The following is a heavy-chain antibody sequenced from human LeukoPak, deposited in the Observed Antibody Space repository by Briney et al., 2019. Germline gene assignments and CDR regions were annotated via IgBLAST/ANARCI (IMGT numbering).Heavy chain of an antibody. V-gene: IGHV1-2*02. Sequence: ASVKVSCKASGYTFTGYYMHWVRQAPGQGLEWMGLINPNSGGTNYAQKFQGRVSMTRDTSISAAYMELSWLTSDDTAVYYCARTSDTGSYFDSWGQGTLVTVFS. CDR2: INPNSGGT. CDR3: ARTSDTGSYFDS. CDR1: GYTFTGYY. J-gene: IGHJ4*02. D-gene: IGHD2-8*02.